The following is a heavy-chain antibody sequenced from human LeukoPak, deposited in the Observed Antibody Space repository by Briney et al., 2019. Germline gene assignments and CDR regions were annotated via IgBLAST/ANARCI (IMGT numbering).Heavy chain of an antibody. CDR1: EFTFSRYW. D-gene: IGHD7-27*01. V-gene: IGHV3-7*01. J-gene: IGHJ4*02. CDR2: INQDGSEK. CDR3: AREDWGASDN. Sequence: GGSLRLSCAASEFTFSRYWMSWVRQAAGKGLEWVANINQDGSEKYYVDSVKGRFTISRDNAKNSLYLQMNSLRAEDTAVYYCAREDWGASDNWGQGTRVTVSS.